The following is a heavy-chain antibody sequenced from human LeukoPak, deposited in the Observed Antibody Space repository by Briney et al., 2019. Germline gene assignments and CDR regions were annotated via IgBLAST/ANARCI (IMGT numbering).Heavy chain of an antibody. D-gene: IGHD1-26*01. J-gene: IGHJ6*02. Sequence: GRSLRLSCAASGFSFSSYVMHWVRQAPGKGLEWVTLISYDGNDNDYGDSVKGRFTCSRDNSKNTLFLHMTSLRPEDTAVYYCVRDLGATFSYAMDVWGQGTPVIVSS. CDR1: GFSFSSYV. V-gene: IGHV3-30*04. CDR3: VRDLGATFSYAMDV. CDR2: ISYDGNDN.